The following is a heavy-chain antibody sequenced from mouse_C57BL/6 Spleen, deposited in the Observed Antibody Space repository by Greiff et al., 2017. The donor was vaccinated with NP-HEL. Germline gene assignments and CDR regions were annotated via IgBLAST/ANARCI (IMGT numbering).Heavy chain of an antibody. Sequence: QVQLQQPGAELVMPGASVKLSCKASGYTFTSYWMHWVKPRPGQGLEWIGEIDPSDSYTNYNQKFKGKSTLTVDKSSSTAYMQLSSLTSEDSAVYYCARSPGLYYGSSSNYFDYWGQGTTLTVSS. CDR3: ARSPGLYYGSSSNYFDY. CDR1: GYTFTSYW. J-gene: IGHJ2*01. V-gene: IGHV1-69*01. D-gene: IGHD1-1*01. CDR2: IDPSDSYT.